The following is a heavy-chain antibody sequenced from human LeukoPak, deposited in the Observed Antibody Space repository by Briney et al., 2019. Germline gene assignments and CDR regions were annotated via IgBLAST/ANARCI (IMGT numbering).Heavy chain of an antibody. CDR2: ISYSAAET. Sequence: PGGSLRLSCAASGFTFSSYAMSWVRQAPGKGLEWVSHISYSAAETYYADSVKGRFTISRDNFKKTLYLQMNTLRAEDTAVYYCTSRDHHYAMGVWGKGTTVAVSS. CDR3: TSRDHHYAMGV. V-gene: IGHV3-23*01. CDR1: GFTFSSYA. J-gene: IGHJ6*04.